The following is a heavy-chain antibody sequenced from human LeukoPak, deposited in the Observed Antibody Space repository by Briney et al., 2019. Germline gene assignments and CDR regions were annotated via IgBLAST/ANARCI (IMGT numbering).Heavy chain of an antibody. J-gene: IGHJ4*02. CDR1: GFTVSSNY. D-gene: IGHD4-17*01. V-gene: IGHV3-66*01. CDR2: IYSGGST. CDR3: ARGRDYGRLDN. Sequence: GGSLRLSCAASGFTVSSNYMTWVRQAPGKGLGWVSSIYSGGSTYYAESVKGRFTISRDNSESTLYLQMNSLRAEDTAVYYCARGRDYGRLDNWGQGILVTVSS.